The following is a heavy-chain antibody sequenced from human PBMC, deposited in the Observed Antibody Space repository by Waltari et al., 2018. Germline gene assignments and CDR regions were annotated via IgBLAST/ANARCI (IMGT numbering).Heavy chain of an antibody. Sequence: QVQLVESGGDTVQPGESLSLSCAASGFKFSDYGFHWVRQAPGKGLEWWAFIRPDTTTEFYADCRQGRFSISRDNSKAILYLQMKSLRPEDTALYYCARDPSSGASWYNFDYWGQGTLVTVST. CDR3: ARDPSSGASWYNFDY. D-gene: IGHD2-15*01. CDR2: IRPDTTTE. J-gene: IGHJ4*02. CDR1: GFKFSDYG. V-gene: IGHV3-30*02.